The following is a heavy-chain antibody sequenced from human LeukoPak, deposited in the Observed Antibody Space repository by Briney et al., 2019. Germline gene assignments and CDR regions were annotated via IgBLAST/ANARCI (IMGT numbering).Heavy chain of an antibody. CDR2: INPNSGGT. Sequence: ASVKVSCKASGYTFTGYYMHWVRQAPGQGLEWMGWINPNSGGTNYAQKFQGWVTMTRDTSISTAYMELSRLRSEDTAVYYCARDFLYTAKAHFDYWGQGTLVTVSS. V-gene: IGHV1-2*04. D-gene: IGHD5-18*01. CDR1: GYTFTGYY. J-gene: IGHJ4*02. CDR3: ARDFLYTAKAHFDY.